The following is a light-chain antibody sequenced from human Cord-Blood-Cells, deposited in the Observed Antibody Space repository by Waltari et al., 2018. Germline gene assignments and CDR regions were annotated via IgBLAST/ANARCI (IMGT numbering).Light chain of an antibody. V-gene: IGLV5-45*02. CDR2: YKSDSDK. Sequence: QAVLTQPSSLSASPGASASLTCTLRSGINVGTYRIYWYQQKPGSPPQYLLRYKSDSDKQQGSGVPSRFSVSKDASANAGILLISGLQSEDEADYYCMIWHSSAYVFGTGTKVTVL. CDR1: SGINVGTYR. J-gene: IGLJ1*01. CDR3: MIWHSSAYV.